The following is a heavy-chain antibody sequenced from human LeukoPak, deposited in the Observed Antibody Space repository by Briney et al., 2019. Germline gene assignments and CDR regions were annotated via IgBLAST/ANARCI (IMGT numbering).Heavy chain of an antibody. D-gene: IGHD3-3*02. V-gene: IGHV1-2*02. Sequence: ASVKVSCKASGYTGNYLHWVRQAPGQGLEWMGWINPDSDGTKYAQKFQGRVTMTRDTSISTVYMELSRLRFDDTAVYYCARPLGPTNLLALDYWGQGTLVTVSS. CDR2: INPDSDGT. CDR1: GYTGNY. CDR3: ARPLGPTNLLALDY. J-gene: IGHJ4*02.